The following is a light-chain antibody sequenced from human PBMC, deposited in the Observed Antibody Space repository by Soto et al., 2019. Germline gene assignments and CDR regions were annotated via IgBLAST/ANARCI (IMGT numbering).Light chain of an antibody. CDR2: GAS. CDR3: QQYNNWPRT. CDR1: QSVSSN. V-gene: IGKV3-15*01. J-gene: IGKJ1*01. Sequence: EIVGTRSPGTPALSPVERATLSCMASQSVSSNLAWYQQKPGQAPRLLIYGASTRATGIPARFSGSGSGTELTLTISILQSEDFAVYYCQQYNNWPRTVGQGTKVDIK.